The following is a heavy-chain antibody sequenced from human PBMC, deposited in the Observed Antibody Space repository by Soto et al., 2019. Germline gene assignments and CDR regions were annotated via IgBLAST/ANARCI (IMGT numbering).Heavy chain of an antibody. J-gene: IGHJ4*02. Sequence: EVQLVESGGGLVQPGESLRLSCAASGLTFRSYWMHWVRQAPGKGLVWVSRINTDGSVAMYVDSVKGRFTISRDNAKNTPYLHMNTLRAEDTAVYYCVKDMQLWRLGSWGQGTLVTVSS. CDR1: GLTFRSYW. CDR2: INTDGSVA. V-gene: IGHV3-74*03. D-gene: IGHD2-15*01. CDR3: VKDMQLWRLGS.